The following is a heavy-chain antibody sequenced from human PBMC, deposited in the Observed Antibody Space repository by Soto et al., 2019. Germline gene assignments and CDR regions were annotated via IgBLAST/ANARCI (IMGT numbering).Heavy chain of an antibody. D-gene: IGHD4-17*01. V-gene: IGHV4-31*03. J-gene: IGHJ4*02. CDR2: IHYSGTT. CDR1: GGSISNVDSY. Sequence: PSETLSLTCTVSGGSISNVDSYWNLIRQHPVKGLEWIGYIHYSGTTLYNPSLKSRITISVDTSNNQFSLNLSSVTAADTAMYYCARTTQGFDFWGQGTLVTVSS. CDR3: ARTTQGFDF.